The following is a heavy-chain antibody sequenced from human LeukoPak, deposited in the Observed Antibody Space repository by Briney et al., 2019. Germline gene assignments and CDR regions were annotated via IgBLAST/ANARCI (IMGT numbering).Heavy chain of an antibody. D-gene: IGHD4-17*01. CDR3: ARDSYDADYYFDS. V-gene: IGHV3-20*04. CDR1: GFKFDDYG. CDR2: INWSGGQT. J-gene: IGHJ4*02. Sequence: GGSLRLSCATSGFKFDDYGMSWVREVAGKGLEWVAGINWSGGQTGYADSVEGRFTISRDDAGKSLYLQMDSLRAEDTALYYCARDSYDADYYFDSWGQGTRVIVSS.